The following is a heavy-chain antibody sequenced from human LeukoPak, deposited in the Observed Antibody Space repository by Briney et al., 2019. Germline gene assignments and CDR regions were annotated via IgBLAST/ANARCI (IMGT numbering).Heavy chain of an antibody. CDR2: INPSGGST. CDR3: ARARFYYYDSSGYGEYFQH. D-gene: IGHD3-22*01. J-gene: IGHJ1*01. CDR1: GYTITSYY. V-gene: IGHV1-46*01. Sequence: GASVKVSCKASGYTITSYYMHWVRQAPGQGLEWMGIINPSGGSTSYAQKFQGRVTMTRDMSTSTVYMELSSLRSEDTAVYYCARARFYYYDSSGYGEYFQHWGQGTLVTVSS.